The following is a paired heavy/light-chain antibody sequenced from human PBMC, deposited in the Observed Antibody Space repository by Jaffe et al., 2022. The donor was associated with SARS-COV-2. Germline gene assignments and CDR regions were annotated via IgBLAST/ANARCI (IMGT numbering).Light chain of an antibody. Sequence: DIQLTQSPSFLSASVGDRVTITCRASQGISSYLAWYQQKPGKAPKFLIYTASTLQSGVPSRFSGSGSGTEFTLTISSLQPEDFATYYCQQLDSYPLVFGQGTRLEIK. V-gene: IGKV1-9*01. J-gene: IGKJ5*01. CDR2: TAS. CDR1: QGISSY. CDR3: QQLDSYPLV.
Heavy chain of an antibody. CDR3: ARDLTSGAAAGTAD. CDR2: INPSDGGT. CDR1: GYTFTSYY. J-gene: IGHJ4*02. Sequence: QVQLVQSGAEVKKPGASVKVSCKASGYTFTSYYMHWVRQAPGQGLEWMGVINPSDGGTNYAQNLQGRFTMTRDTSTSTVYMELSSLRSEDTAMYYCARDLTSGAAAGTADWGQGTLVIVSS. D-gene: IGHD6-13*01. V-gene: IGHV1-46*04.